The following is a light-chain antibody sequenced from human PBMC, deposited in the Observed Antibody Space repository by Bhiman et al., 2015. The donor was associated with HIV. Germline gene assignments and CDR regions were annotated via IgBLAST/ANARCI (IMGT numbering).Light chain of an antibody. J-gene: IGLJ2*01. CDR2: DNN. V-gene: IGLV1-51*01. CDR3: GTWDSTLSSVL. Sequence: QSVLTQPPSTSGTPGQRVTISCSGSRYNIGSNTVNWYQQFPGAAPKLLIYDNNIRPSGIPERFSGSKSGTSATLAITGLQTGDEADYYCGTWDSTLSSVLFGGGTKLTVL. CDR1: RYNIGSNT.